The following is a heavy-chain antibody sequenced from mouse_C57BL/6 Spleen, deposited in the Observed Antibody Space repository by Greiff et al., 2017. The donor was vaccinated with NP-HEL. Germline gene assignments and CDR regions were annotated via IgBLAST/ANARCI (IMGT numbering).Heavy chain of an antibody. CDR2: IDPYDSYT. V-gene: IGHV1-69*01. CDR1: GYTFTSYW. Sequence: VQLQQPGAELVMPGASVKLSCKASGYTFTSYWMHWVKQRPGQGLEWIGRIDPYDSYTNYNQKFKGKSTLTVDKSSSTAYMQLSSLTSEASAVYYCARSRCGSSPARTDYFDYWGQGTTLTVSS. CDR3: ARSRCGSSPARTDYFDY. J-gene: IGHJ2*01. D-gene: IGHD3-3*01.